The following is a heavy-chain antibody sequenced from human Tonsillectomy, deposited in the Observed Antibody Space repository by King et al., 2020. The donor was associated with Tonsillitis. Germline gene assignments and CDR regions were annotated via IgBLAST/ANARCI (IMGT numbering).Heavy chain of an antibody. CDR3: AKSVDYAYNHYMDV. D-gene: IGHD4-17*01. J-gene: IGHJ6*03. V-gene: IGHV3-43*02. Sequence: VQLVESGGGVVQPGGSLRLSCAASGFTFDDYAMHWVRQAPGKGLEWVSLISGDGGYTYYADSVKGRFTISRDYSKNSLYLQMNSLRTEDTAFYYCAKSVDYAYNHYMDVWGKGTTVTVSS. CDR2: ISGDGGYT. CDR1: GFTFDDYA.